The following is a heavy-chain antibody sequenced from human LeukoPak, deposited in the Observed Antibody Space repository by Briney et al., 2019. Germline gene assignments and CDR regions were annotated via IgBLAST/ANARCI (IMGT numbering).Heavy chain of an antibody. Sequence: GASVKVSCKASGYTFSSYAISWVRQAPGQGLEWMGGIIPIFGTANYAQKFQGRVTITTDESTSTAYMELSSLRSEDTAVYYCARTRGPYDGYAFDIWGQGTMVTVSS. D-gene: IGHD5-12*01. V-gene: IGHV1-69*05. CDR2: IIPIFGTA. J-gene: IGHJ3*02. CDR3: ARTRGPYDGYAFDI. CDR1: GYTFSSYA.